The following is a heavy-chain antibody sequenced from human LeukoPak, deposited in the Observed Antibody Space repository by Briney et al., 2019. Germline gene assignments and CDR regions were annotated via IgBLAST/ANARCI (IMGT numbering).Heavy chain of an antibody. J-gene: IGHJ6*02. V-gene: IGHV3-23*01. CDR1: GFTFSSYA. Sequence: GGSLRLSCAASGFTFSSYAMSWVRQAPGKGLEWVSAISGSGGSTYYADSVKGRFTISRDNSKNTLYLQMNSLRAEDTAVYYCTRHSDTYCSRANCYVDNFYGLDVWGQGTRVTVSS. D-gene: IGHD2-2*01. CDR3: TRHSDTYCSRANCYVDNFYGLDV. CDR2: ISGSGGST.